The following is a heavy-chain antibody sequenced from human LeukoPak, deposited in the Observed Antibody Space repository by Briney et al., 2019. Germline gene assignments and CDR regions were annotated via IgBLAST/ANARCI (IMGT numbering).Heavy chain of an antibody. V-gene: IGHV4-59*08. CDR1: GGSISSYY. Sequence: PSETLSLTCTVSGGSISSYYWSWIRQPPGKGLEWIGYIYYSGSTKYNPSLKSRVTISVDTSKNQFSLKLRSVTAADTAVYYCARHGVGRGGDFDYWGQGTLVTVSS. CDR2: IYYSGST. CDR3: ARHGVGRGGDFDY. J-gene: IGHJ4*02. D-gene: IGHD3-10*01.